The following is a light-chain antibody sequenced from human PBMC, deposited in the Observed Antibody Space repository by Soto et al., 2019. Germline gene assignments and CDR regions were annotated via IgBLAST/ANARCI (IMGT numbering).Light chain of an antibody. J-gene: IGKJ4*01. V-gene: IGKV3-20*01. CDR3: QQYGSSPLT. CDR2: GAS. Sequence: EIVLTQSPGTLSLSPGERATLSCRASQSVSRRASQSVSTNYLAWYQQKPGQAPRLLIYGASSRATGIPDRFSGSGSGTDFTLTISRLEPEDFAVYYCQQYGSSPLTFGGGTKVEIK. CDR1: QSVSTNY.